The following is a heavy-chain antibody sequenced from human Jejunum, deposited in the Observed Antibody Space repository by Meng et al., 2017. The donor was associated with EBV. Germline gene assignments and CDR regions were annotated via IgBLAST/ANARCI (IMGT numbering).Heavy chain of an antibody. J-gene: IGHJ4*02. CDR1: GGSISSSSYY. D-gene: IGHD3-22*01. CDR2: IYYSGST. Sequence: QRRELGPRLVQPLGTLSPTCIVSGGSISSSSYYWGWIPQPPGKGLEWIGSIYYSGSTYYNPSLKSRVTISVDTSKNQFSLKLSSVTAADTAVYYCARTYYYDSSGYAPFDYWGQGTLVTVAS. V-gene: IGHV4-39*07. CDR3: ARTYYYDSSGYAPFDY.